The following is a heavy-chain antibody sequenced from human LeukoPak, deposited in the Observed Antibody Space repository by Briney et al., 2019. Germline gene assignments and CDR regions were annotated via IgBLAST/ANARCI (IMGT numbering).Heavy chain of an antibody. CDR3: ARGRTIAAARPAYDY. Sequence: ASVKVSYKASGYTFTSYGISWVRQAPGQGLEWMGWISAYNGNTSYAQKLQGRVTMTTDTSTSTAYMELRSLRSDDTAVYYCARGRTIAAARPAYDYWGQGTLVTVSS. V-gene: IGHV1-18*01. CDR2: ISAYNGNT. CDR1: GYTFTSYG. J-gene: IGHJ4*02. D-gene: IGHD6-13*01.